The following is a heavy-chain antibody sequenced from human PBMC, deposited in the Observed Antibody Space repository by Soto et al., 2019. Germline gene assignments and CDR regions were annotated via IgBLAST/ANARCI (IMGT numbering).Heavy chain of an antibody. D-gene: IGHD3-3*01. Sequence: EVQLLESGGGLVQPGGSLRLSCAASGFTFRSYAMSWVRQAPGKGLEWVSAISGSGGSTYYGDSVKGRFTSSRDNSKNTLYLQMNSLRAEDTAVYYCAKDGENYEFWSGDDAPFYYFGGMDEWGQGTTVTVSS. V-gene: IGHV3-23*01. CDR1: GFTFRSYA. J-gene: IGHJ6*02. CDR3: AKDGENYEFWSGDDAPFYYFGGMDE. CDR2: ISGSGGST.